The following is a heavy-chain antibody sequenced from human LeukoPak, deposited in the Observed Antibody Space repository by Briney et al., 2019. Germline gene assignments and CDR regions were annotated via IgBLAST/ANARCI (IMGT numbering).Heavy chain of an antibody. CDR1: GFTFSSYE. Sequence: QPGGSLRLSCAAPGFTFSSYEMNWVRQAPGKGLEWVSYISSSGSTIYYADSVKGRFTISRDNAKNSLYLQMNSLRAEDTAVYYCARVITRYYYDSSGYLFGGYWGQGTLVTVSS. CDR2: ISSSGSTI. CDR3: ARVITRYYYDSSGYLFGGY. V-gene: IGHV3-48*03. J-gene: IGHJ4*02. D-gene: IGHD3-22*01.